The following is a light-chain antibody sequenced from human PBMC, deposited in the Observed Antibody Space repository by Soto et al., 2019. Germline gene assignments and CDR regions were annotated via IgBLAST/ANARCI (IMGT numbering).Light chain of an antibody. CDR2: DAS. CDR1: QNIDTY. Sequence: EIVLTQSPATLSLSPGERATLSCRASQNIDTYLDWYQQKPGQSPRLLIFDASSRAADLPDRFSGGGSGTDFTLTISRLEAEDFAIYYCHQYGSSPGSFGQGTRWIS. CDR3: HQYGSSPGS. V-gene: IGKV3-20*01. J-gene: IGKJ1*01.